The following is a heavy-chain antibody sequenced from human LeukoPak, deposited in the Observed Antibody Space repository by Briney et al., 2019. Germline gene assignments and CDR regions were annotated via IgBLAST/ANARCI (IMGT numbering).Heavy chain of an antibody. Sequence: SETLSLTCAVYGGSFSGYYWSWIRQPPGKGLEWIGYIYYSGSTYYNPSLKSRVTISVDTSKNQFSLKLSSVTAADTAVYYCARETPNYGVGYWGQGTLVTVSS. J-gene: IGHJ4*02. CDR2: IYYSGST. D-gene: IGHD4-17*01. CDR1: GGSFSGYY. V-gene: IGHV4-34*09. CDR3: ARETPNYGVGY.